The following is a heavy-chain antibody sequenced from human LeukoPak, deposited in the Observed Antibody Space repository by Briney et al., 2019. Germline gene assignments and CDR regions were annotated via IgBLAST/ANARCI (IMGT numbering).Heavy chain of an antibody. CDR1: GFNFDRYT. J-gene: IGHJ4*02. Sequence: GGSLRLSCATSGFNFDRYTIHWVRQAPGKGLEWVSLAGWAGGTTFYSDSVRGRSTISRDSGRKSVYLQMNSLTIDDTAFYFCAKELDTMFFDYWGQGALVTVSS. CDR3: AKELDTMFFDY. D-gene: IGHD3-10*02. V-gene: IGHV3-43*01. CDR2: AGWAGGTT.